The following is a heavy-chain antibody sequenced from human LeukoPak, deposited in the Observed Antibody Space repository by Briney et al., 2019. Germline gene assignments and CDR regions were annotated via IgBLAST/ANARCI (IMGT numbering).Heavy chain of an antibody. CDR2: IWYDGSNK. CDR1: GFTFSSYG. Sequence: PGRSLRLSCAASGFTFSSYGMHWVRQAPGKGLEWVAVIWYDGSNKYYADSVKGRFTISRDNSKNTLYLQMNSLRAEDTAVYYCARAGGRDGYNSHDYWGQGTLVTVSS. D-gene: IGHD5-24*01. J-gene: IGHJ4*02. CDR3: ARAGGRDGYNSHDY. V-gene: IGHV3-33*01.